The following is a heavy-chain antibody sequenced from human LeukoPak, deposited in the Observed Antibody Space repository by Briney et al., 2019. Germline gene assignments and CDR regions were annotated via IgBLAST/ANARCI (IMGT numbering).Heavy chain of an antibody. Sequence: GGSLRLSCAASGLTFSSYSMNWVRQAPGKGLEWVSSISSSSSYIYYADSVKGRFTISRDNAKNSLYLQMNSLRAEDTAVYYCARERDYGSGSIYYYYMTSGAKGPRSPSP. D-gene: IGHD3-10*01. CDR3: ARERDYGSGSIYYYYMTS. V-gene: IGHV3-21*01. CDR2: ISSSSSYI. CDR1: GLTFSSYS. J-gene: IGHJ6*03.